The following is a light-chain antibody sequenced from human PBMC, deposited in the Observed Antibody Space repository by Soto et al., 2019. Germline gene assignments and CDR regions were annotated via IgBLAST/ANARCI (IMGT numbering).Light chain of an antibody. CDR2: DAS. V-gene: IGKV3-11*01. J-gene: IGKJ3*01. CDR3: QQRSNWPGT. CDR1: QSVSSY. Sequence: EIVLTQSPATLSLSPGERATLSCRASQSVSSYLAWYQPKPGQAPRLLIYDASNRATGIPARFSGSGSGTDFTLTISSLEPEDLAVYYCQQRSNWPGTFGPGTKVDIK.